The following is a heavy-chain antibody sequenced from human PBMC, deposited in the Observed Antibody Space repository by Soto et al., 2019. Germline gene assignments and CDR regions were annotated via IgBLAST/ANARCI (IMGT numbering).Heavy chain of an antibody. J-gene: IGHJ4*02. CDR1: GYSLTELS. V-gene: IGHV1-24*01. D-gene: IGHD6-13*01. CDR3: ATEDYSSNWSFDY. Sequence: ASVKVSCKVSGYSLTELSMHWVRQAPGKGLEWMGGFDPEDGETIYAQKFQGRVTMSEDTSTETAYMELSSLRSEDTAVYYCATEDYSSNWSFDYWGPGTLVTVSS. CDR2: FDPEDGET.